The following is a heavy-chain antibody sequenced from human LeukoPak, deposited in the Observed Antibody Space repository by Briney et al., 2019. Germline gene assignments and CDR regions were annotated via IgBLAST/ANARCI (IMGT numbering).Heavy chain of an antibody. D-gene: IGHD3-22*01. J-gene: IGHJ5*02. V-gene: IGHV4-34*01. CDR2: INHSGST. CDR1: GGSFSGYY. CDR3: ARAQNYYNSSGYQAEGWFDP. Sequence: ASETLSLTCAVYGGSFSGYYWSWIRQPPGKGLEWIGEINHSGSTNYNPSLKSRVTISVDTSKNQFSLKLSSVTAADTAVYYCARAQNYYNSSGYQAEGWFDPWGQGTLVTVSS.